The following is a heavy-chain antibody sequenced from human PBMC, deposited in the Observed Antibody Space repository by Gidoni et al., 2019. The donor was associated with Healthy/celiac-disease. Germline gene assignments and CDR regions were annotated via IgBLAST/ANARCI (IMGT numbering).Heavy chain of an antibody. J-gene: IGHJ3*02. CDR3: ARDRHNWNDVRAFDI. CDR1: GFTTSSYS. CDR2: ISCSSSYI. Sequence: EVQLVESGGGLVKPGGSLRRSCAGSGFTTSSYSMNWVRQAPGKGLECVSAISCSSSYIYYADSVKGRFTISRDNAKNSLYLQMNSLRAEDTAVYYCARDRHNWNDVRAFDIWGQGTMVTVSS. V-gene: IGHV3-21*01. D-gene: IGHD1-20*01.